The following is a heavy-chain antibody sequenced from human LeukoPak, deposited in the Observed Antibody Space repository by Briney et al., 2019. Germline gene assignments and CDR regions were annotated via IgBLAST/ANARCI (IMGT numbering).Heavy chain of an antibody. D-gene: IGHD1-1*01. J-gene: IGHJ3*02. Sequence: GASVKVSCKASGYTFTSYYMHWVRQAPGQGLEWMGRINPSGGSTSYAQKFQGRVTMTRDTSTSTVYMELSSLRSEDTAVHYCARAGEVQFDAFDIWGQGTMVTVSS. CDR2: INPSGGST. CDR3: ARAGEVQFDAFDI. V-gene: IGHV1-46*01. CDR1: GYTFTSYY.